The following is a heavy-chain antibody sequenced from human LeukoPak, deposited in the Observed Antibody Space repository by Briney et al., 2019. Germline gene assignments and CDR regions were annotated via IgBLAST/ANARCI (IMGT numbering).Heavy chain of an antibody. J-gene: IGHJ6*03. CDR2: IIPIFGTA. Sequence: GCSVKVSCKASGGTFSSYAISWMREAPGQGLEWMGGIIPIFGTANYAQKFQGRVTITADKSTSTAYMELSSLRSEDTAVYYCASHVDDSSGYRHGYYYYYMDVWGKGTTVTVSS. V-gene: IGHV1-69*06. CDR3: ASHVDDSSGYRHGYYYYYMDV. D-gene: IGHD3-22*01. CDR1: GGTFSSYA.